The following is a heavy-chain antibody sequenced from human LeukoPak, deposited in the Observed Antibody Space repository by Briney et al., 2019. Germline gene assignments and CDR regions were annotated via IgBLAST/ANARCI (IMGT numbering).Heavy chain of an antibody. CDR1: GGSFSVFY. J-gene: IGHJ6*02. D-gene: IGHD6-6*01. V-gene: IGHV4-34*01. CDR3: ARGKYLSGMDY. CDR2: INHSGST. Sequence: SETLSLTCAVYGGSFSVFYWRWIRQPPGKGLVWSGEINHSGSTNFNPSLKSRVTISVDTSNNQCSLKLSSVTAADTAVYDCARGKYLSGMDYWGQGTTVTVSS.